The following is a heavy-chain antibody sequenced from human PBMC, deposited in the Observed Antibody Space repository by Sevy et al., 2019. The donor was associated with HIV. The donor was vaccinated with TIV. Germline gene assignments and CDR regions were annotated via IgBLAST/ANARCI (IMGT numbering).Heavy chain of an antibody. J-gene: IGHJ3*02. CDR2: ISGSESGT. CDR3: AKDIVVVVGDAFDI. V-gene: IGHV3-23*01. Sequence: GGSLRLSCAASGFTFTSYAMSWVRQAPGKGLEWVSAISGSESGTYYADSVKGRFTISRDNSKNTLYLQMNNLRAEDTALYYCAKDIVVVVGDAFDIWGQGTMVTVSS. CDR1: GFTFTSYA. D-gene: IGHD2-2*01.